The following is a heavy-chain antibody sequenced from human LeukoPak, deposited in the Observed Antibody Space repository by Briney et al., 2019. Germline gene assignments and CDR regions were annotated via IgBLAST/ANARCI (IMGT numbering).Heavy chain of an antibody. J-gene: IGHJ5*02. D-gene: IGHD6-19*01. CDR3: TSLPSMALAVAATGWFDP. V-gene: IGHV3-73*01. Sequence: PGGSLKLSCAASGFTFSGSAMRWVRQASGKGLEWVGHIRSKANSYATAYAASVKGRFTISRDDSKNTAYLQMNSLKTEDTAVYYCTSLPSMALAVAATGWFDPWGQGTLVTVSS. CDR1: GFTFSGSA. CDR2: IRSKANSYAT.